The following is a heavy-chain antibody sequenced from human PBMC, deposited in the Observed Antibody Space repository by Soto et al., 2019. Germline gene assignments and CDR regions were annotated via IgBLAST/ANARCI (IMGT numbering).Heavy chain of an antibody. D-gene: IGHD2-2*01. J-gene: IGHJ3*02. CDR2: INAGNGNT. Sequence: ASVKVSCKASGYTFTSYAMHWVRQAPGQRLEWMGWINAGNGNTKYSQKFQGRVTITRDTSARTAYVELSSLRSEDTAVYYCARAGYCSSTSCSDAFDIWGQGTMVTVS. V-gene: IGHV1-3*01. CDR3: ARAGYCSSTSCSDAFDI. CDR1: GYTFTSYA.